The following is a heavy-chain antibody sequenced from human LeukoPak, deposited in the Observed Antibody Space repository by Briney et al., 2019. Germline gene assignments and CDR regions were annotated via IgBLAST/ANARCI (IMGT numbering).Heavy chain of an antibody. J-gene: IGHJ4*02. CDR2: TSGSGGST. CDR3: AKTTTGYSSGRYPGWPVDY. D-gene: IGHD6-19*01. Sequence: GGSLRLSCAASGFTFSSYWMSWVRQAPGKGLEWVSATSGSGGSTYYADSVKGRFTISRDNSKNTLYLQMNSLSTEDTAVYYCAKTTTGYSSGRYPGWPVDYWGQGTLVTVSS. CDR1: GFTFSSYW. V-gene: IGHV3-23*01.